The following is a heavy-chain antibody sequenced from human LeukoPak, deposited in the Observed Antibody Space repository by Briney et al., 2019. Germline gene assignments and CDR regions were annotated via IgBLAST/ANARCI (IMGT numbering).Heavy chain of an antibody. CDR3: ARTKEMASISYFDS. CDR2: IKQDGSEK. Sequence: GGSLRLSCAASGFTFSSYWMSWVRQAPGKGLEWVANIKQDGSEKYYVDSVKGRFTISRDNAKNSLYLQMNSLRAEDTAVYYCARTKEMASISYFDSWGQGTLVTVSS. CDR1: GFTFSSYW. J-gene: IGHJ4*02. D-gene: IGHD5-24*01. V-gene: IGHV3-7*01.